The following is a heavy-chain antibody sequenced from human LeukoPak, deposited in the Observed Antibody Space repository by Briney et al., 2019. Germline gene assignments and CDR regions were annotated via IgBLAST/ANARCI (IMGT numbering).Heavy chain of an antibody. V-gene: IGHV3-7*01. D-gene: IGHD6-13*01. Sequence: PGGSLRLSCAASGFTFSSYWMSWVRQAPGKGLEWVANIKQDGSEKYYVDSVKGRFSISRDNAKNSLYLQMNSLRAEDTAVYYCARDRSSSSPGFDPWGQGTLVTVSS. J-gene: IGHJ5*02. CDR3: ARDRSSSSPGFDP. CDR2: IKQDGSEK. CDR1: GFTFSSYW.